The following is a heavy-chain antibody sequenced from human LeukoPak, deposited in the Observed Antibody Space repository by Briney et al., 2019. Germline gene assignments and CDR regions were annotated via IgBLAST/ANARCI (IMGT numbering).Heavy chain of an antibody. CDR1: GFTFSSYV. CDR2: ISDSGGST. CDR3: AKHDRSGYYYFDY. D-gene: IGHD3-22*01. V-gene: IGHV3-23*01. J-gene: IGHJ4*02. Sequence: GGSLRLSCAASGFTFSSYVMSWVRQAPGKGLEWASAISDSGGSTYYADSMKGRFTISRDNSKNTLYLQMNSLRAEDTAVYYCAKHDRSGYYYFDYWGQGTLVTVSS.